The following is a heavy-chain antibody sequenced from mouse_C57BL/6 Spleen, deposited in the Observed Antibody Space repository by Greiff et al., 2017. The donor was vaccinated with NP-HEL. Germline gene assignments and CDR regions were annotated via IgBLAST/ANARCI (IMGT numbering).Heavy chain of an antibody. Sequence: QVQLQQSGPELVKPGASVKISCKASGYAFSSSWMNWVKQRPGKGLEWIGRIYPGDGDTNYNGKFKGKATLTADKSSSTAYMQLSSLTSEDSAVYFCARDYGRSGDYWGQGTTLTVSS. V-gene: IGHV1-82*01. J-gene: IGHJ2*01. CDR1: GYAFSSSW. CDR3: ARDYGRSGDY. CDR2: IYPGDGDT. D-gene: IGHD1-1*01.